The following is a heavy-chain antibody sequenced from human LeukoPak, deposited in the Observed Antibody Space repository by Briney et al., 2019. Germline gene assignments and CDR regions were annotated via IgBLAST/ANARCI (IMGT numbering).Heavy chain of an antibody. CDR1: GYTFINQA. CDR3: ARGGSGSYFDY. J-gene: IGHJ4*02. V-gene: IGHV1-18*01. CDR2: ISPFNGKT. Sequence: ASVKVSCTASGYTFINQAISWVRQAPGQGLEWMGWISPFNGKTDYAQTFQGRLTMTTDASTSTAHMELRSLRSADTAIYYCARGGSGSYFDYWGQGTLVAVSP. D-gene: IGHD3-10*01.